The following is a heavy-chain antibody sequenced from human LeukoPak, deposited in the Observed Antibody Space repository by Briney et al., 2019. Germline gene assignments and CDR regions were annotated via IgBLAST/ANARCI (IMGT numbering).Heavy chain of an antibody. CDR1: GGSISSYY. V-gene: IGHV4-59*05. CDR2: IYYSGST. D-gene: IGHD3-22*01. Sequence: SSETPSLTCTVSGGSISSYYWSWIRQPPGKGLEWIGSIYYSGSTYYNPSLKSRVTISVDTSKNQFSLKLSSVTAADTAVYYCASQPTDYYDSSEGYWGQGTLVTVSS. J-gene: IGHJ4*02. CDR3: ASQPTDYYDSSEGY.